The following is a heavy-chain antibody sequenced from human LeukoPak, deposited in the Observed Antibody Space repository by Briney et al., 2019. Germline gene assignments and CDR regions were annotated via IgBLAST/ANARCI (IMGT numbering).Heavy chain of an antibody. V-gene: IGHV1-69*04. CDR3: ARDHPITMVRGVIISNGMDV. J-gene: IGHJ6*02. CDR2: IIPILGIA. CDR1: GGTFSSYA. D-gene: IGHD3-10*01. Sequence: ASVKVSCKASGGTFSSYAISWVRQAPGQGLEWMGRIIPILGIANYAQKFQGRVTITADKSTSTAYMELSSLRSEDTAVYYCARDHPITMVRGVIISNGMDVWGQGTTVTVSS.